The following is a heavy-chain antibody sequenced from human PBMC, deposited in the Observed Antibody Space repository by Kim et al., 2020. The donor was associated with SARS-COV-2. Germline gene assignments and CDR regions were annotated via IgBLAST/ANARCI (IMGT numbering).Heavy chain of an antibody. J-gene: IGHJ6*01. D-gene: IGHD5-12*01. CDR3: AKQGYIFELNTYYDLYL. V-gene: IGHV3-30*18. CDR1: GFSFNNYG. CDR2: ISYEGSKK. Sequence: GGSLRLSCAASGFSFNNYGMHWVRQAPGKGLEWVAFISYEGSKKQYLDPRKGRFTISRDYSKNTLYLQMNSLTVDDTAVYYCAKQGYIFELNTYYDLYLWRQGTAVSVPT.